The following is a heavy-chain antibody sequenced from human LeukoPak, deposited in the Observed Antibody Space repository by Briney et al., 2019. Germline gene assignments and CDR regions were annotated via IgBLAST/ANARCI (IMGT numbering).Heavy chain of an antibody. CDR3: ARDGAPYTYYYYYYMDV. D-gene: IGHD1-1*01. J-gene: IGHJ6*03. CDR1: GFTFSSYS. CDR2: ISSSSSYI. V-gene: IGHV3-21*01. Sequence: GGSLRLSCAASGFTFSSYSMNWVRQAPGKGLEWVSSISSSSSYIYYADSVKGRFTISRDNAKNSLYLQMNSLRAEDTAVYYCARDGAPYTYYYYYYMDVWGKGTTVTVSS.